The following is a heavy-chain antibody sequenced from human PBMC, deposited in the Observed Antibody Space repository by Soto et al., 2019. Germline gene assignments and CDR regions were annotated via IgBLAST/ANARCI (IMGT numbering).Heavy chain of an antibody. Sequence: SETLSLTCAVSGGSISSGGYSWSWIRQPPGKGLEWIGYIYHSGSTNYNPSLKSRVTISVDTSKNQFSLKLSSVTAADTAVYYCARGMQYSGYDPADFDYWGQGTLVTVSS. D-gene: IGHD5-12*01. J-gene: IGHJ4*02. CDR1: GGSISSGGYS. CDR3: ARGMQYSGYDPADFDY. CDR2: IYHSGST. V-gene: IGHV4-30-2*01.